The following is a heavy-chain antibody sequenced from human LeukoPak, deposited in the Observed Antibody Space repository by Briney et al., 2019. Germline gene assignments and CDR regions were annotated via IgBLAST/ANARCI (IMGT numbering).Heavy chain of an antibody. CDR2: INAANGHT. Sequence: GASVKVSCKASGYTFTNYAIHWVRQAPGQRFEWMGWINAANGHTKYSQEFQGRVTITRDTSASTAYMELSSLRSEDMAVYYCARGAAVAGLYYYYYMDVWGKGTTVTVSS. CDR1: GYTFTNYA. CDR3: ARGAAVAGLYYYYYMDV. V-gene: IGHV1-3*03. D-gene: IGHD6-19*01. J-gene: IGHJ6*03.